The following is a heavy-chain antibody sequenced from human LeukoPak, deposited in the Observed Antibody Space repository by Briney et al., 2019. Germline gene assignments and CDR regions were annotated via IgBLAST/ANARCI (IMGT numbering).Heavy chain of an antibody. D-gene: IGHD5-12*01. CDR2: INPNSGGT. J-gene: IGHJ4*02. CDR1: GYTFTGYY. Sequence: GASVKVSCKASGYTFTGYYMHWVRQAPGQGLEWMGWINPNSGGTNYAQKFQGRVTMTRDTSISTAYMELSRLRSDDTAVYYCARAGFREWLRKPFYYWGQGTLVTVSS. V-gene: IGHV1-2*02. CDR3: ARAGFREWLRKPFYY.